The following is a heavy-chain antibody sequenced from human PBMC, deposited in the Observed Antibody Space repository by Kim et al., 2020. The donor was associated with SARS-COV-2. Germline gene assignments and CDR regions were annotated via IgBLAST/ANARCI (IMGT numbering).Heavy chain of an antibody. D-gene: IGHD2-2*01. J-gene: IGHJ3*02. Sequence: GGSLRLSCSASGFTFSSYDMHWVRQAPGKGLEYVSDISSNGGSTYYADSVKGRFTIARDNSKNTLYLQMSSLRAEDTAVYYCVKDWRPSPYCSSTSCYGHAFDIWGQGTMVTVSS. CDR2: ISSNGGST. CDR3: VKDWRPSPYCSSTSCYGHAFDI. V-gene: IGHV3-64D*06. CDR1: GFTFSSYD.